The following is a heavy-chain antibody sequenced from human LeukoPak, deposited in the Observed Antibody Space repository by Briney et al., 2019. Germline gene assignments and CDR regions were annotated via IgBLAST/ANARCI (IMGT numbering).Heavy chain of an antibody. CDR1: GFTFSSYS. CDR2: ISSSSGYI. J-gene: IGHJ4*02. V-gene: IGHV3-21*06. Sequence: PGGSLRLFCAASGFTFSSYSMNWVRQAPGKGLEWVSSISSSSGYIYYADSVKARFTISRDNAKNSLYLQMNSLRAEDTAVYYCARVPSDYWGQGTLVTVSS. CDR3: ARVPSDY.